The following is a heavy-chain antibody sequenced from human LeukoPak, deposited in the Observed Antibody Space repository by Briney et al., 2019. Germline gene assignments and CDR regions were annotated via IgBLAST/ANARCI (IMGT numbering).Heavy chain of an antibody. CDR2: VSSSSDYI. Sequence: GGSLRLSCAASTFTFSSDSMNWVRQAPGKGLEWVSSVSSSSDYIYYADSVKGRFTIFRDNAKNSLYLQMNSLRVEDSAVYYCARDSGSSWREGLNYWGQGTLVTVSS. CDR1: TFTFSSDS. CDR3: ARDSGSSWREGLNY. V-gene: IGHV3-21*01. J-gene: IGHJ4*02. D-gene: IGHD6-13*01.